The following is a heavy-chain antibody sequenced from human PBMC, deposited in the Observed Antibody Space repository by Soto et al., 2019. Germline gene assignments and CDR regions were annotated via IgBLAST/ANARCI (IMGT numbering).Heavy chain of an antibody. V-gene: IGHV3-11*01. CDR1: GFTFSDYY. J-gene: IGHJ4*02. CDR2: ISSSGSST. D-gene: IGHD2-2*01. Sequence: PGGSLRLSCAASGFTFSDYYMSWIRQAPGKGLEWVSYISSSGSSTYYADSVKGRFTISRDNSKNTLYLQMNSLRAEDTAVYYCAKNADIVVVPAAPRSYYFDYWGQGTLVTVSS. CDR3: AKNADIVVVPAAPRSYYFDY.